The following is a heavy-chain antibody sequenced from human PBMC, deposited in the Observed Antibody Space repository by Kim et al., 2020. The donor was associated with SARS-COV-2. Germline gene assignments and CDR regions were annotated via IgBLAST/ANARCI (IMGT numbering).Heavy chain of an antibody. CDR1: GGSISSGGYY. V-gene: IGHV4-31*03. D-gene: IGHD5-12*01. CDR2: IYYSGST. CDR3: ARDGGNGDGYTRDHDAFDI. J-gene: IGHJ3*02. Sequence: SETLSLTCTVSGGSISSGGYYWSWIRQHPGKGLEWIGYIYYSGSTYYNPSLKSRVTISVDTSKNQFSLKLSSVTAADTAVYYCARDGGNGDGYTRDHDAFDIWGQGTMVTVSS.